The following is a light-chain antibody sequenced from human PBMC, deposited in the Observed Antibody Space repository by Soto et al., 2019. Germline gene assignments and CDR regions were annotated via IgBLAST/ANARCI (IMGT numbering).Light chain of an antibody. J-gene: IGLJ1*01. CDR1: SSDIGGYNY. CDR3: SSYTTSSFYV. V-gene: IGLV2-14*03. Sequence: QSVLTQPASVSGSPGQSITISCIGTSSDIGGYNYVSWYQQHPGNAPKLMVFDVSDRPSGVSNRFSGSKSGNTASLTISGLQAEDEADYYCSSYTTSSFYVFGTGTQVTVL. CDR2: DVS.